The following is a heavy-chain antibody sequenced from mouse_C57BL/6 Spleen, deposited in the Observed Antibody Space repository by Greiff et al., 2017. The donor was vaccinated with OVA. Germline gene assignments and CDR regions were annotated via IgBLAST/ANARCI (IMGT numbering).Heavy chain of an antibody. Sequence: EVKLQESGPELVKPGASVKISCKASGYSFTGYYMNWVKQSPEKSLEWIGEINPSTGGTTYNQKFKAKATLTVDKSSSTAYMQLKSLTSEDSAVYYCADGYSFDYWGQGTTLTVSS. CDR2: INPSTGGT. CDR3: ADGYSFDY. V-gene: IGHV1-42*01. J-gene: IGHJ2*01. D-gene: IGHD2-3*01. CDR1: GYSFTGYY.